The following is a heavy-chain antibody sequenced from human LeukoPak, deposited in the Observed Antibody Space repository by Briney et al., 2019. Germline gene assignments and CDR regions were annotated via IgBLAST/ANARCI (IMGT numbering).Heavy chain of an antibody. J-gene: IGHJ6*03. CDR3: ARTYCSSTSCYYYYYMDV. CDR2: ISAYNGNT. CDR1: GYTFTSYG. Sequence: GASVKVSCKASGYTFTSYGISWVRQAPGQGLEWMGWISAYNGNTNYAQKLQGRVTMTTDTSTSTACMELRSLRSDDTAVYYCARTYCSSTSCYYYYYMDVWGKGTTVTVSS. V-gene: IGHV1-18*01. D-gene: IGHD2-2*01.